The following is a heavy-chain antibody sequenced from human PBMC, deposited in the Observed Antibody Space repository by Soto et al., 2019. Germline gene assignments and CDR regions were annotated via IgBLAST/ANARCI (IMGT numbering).Heavy chain of an antibody. J-gene: IGHJ4*02. CDR1: GFTFSSYA. V-gene: IGHV3-64*01. D-gene: IGHD3-16*02. CDR3: ARVQGELTSQ. CDR2: ISSNGGST. Sequence: GGSLRLSCAASGFTFSSYAMHWVRQAPGKGLEYVSAISSNGGSTYYANSVKGRFTISRDNSKNTLYLQMGSLRAEDMAVYYCARVQGELTSQRGQGTLVTVSS.